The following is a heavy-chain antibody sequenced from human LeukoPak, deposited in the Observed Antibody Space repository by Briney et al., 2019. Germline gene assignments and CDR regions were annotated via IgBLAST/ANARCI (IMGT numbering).Heavy chain of an antibody. Sequence: GSLRLSCAASGFTFSSYAMSWVRQAPGKGLEWVSAISGSGGSTYYADSVKGRFTISRDNSKNTLYLQVNSLRAEDMAVYYCAKTGATYYDSSGDDYWGQGTLVTVSS. V-gene: IGHV3-23*01. CDR1: GFTFSSYA. CDR3: AKTGATYYDSSGDDY. J-gene: IGHJ4*02. CDR2: ISGSGGST. D-gene: IGHD3-22*01.